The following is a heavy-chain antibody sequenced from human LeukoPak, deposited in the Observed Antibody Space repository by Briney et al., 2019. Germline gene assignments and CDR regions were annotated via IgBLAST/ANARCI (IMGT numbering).Heavy chain of an antibody. CDR3: ARHICDAGSCYSFDY. D-gene: IGHD2-15*01. V-gene: IGHV4-39*01. J-gene: IGHJ4*02. CDR1: GGSINSNSYY. CDR2: IYYSGST. Sequence: PSETLSLTCTVSGGSINSNSYYWGWIRQPPGKGLEWIGSIYYSGSTYYNLSLKSRVTISVDTSKNQFSLRLSSVTAADTAVYYCARHICDAGSCYSFDYWGQGTLVTVSS.